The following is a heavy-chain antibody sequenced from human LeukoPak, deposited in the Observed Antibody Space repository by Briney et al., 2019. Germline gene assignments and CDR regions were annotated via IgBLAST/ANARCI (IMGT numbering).Heavy chain of an antibody. CDR2: ISSSSSYI. Sequence: GGSLRLSXAASGFTFSSYSMNWVRQAPGKGLEWVSSISSSSSYIYYADSVKGRFTISRDNAKNSLYLQMNSLRAEDTAVYYCARDTLTFPGPNDYWGQGTLVTVSS. V-gene: IGHV3-21*01. J-gene: IGHJ4*02. CDR3: ARDTLTFPGPNDY. CDR1: GFTFSSYS. D-gene: IGHD3-10*01.